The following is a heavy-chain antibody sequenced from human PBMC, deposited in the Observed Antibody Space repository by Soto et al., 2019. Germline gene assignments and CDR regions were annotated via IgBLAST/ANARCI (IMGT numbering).Heavy chain of an antibody. V-gene: IGHV3-33*01. CDR3: ERFDGVVGAYGY. Sequence: QVQLVESGGGVVQPGRSLRLYCVSSGFTFSSYGMHWVRQAPGKGLEWVALIWYDGSSKSYADSVKGRFTISRDDSKNTLYLQMSSLGAEDTAVYYCERFDGVVGAYGYWGQGTLVTVSS. CDR2: IWYDGSSK. CDR1: GFTFSSYG. J-gene: IGHJ4*02. D-gene: IGHD2-15*01.